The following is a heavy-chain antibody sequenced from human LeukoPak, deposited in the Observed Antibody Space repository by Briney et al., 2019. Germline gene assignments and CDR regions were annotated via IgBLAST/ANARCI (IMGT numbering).Heavy chain of an antibody. CDR2: INPSGGST. D-gene: IGHD3-10*01. J-gene: IGHJ4*02. CDR3: ARDLSITMVRAPFY. Sequence: ASVKVSCKASGYTFTSYYMHWVRQAPGQGLEWMGIINPSGGSTSYAQKFQGRVTMTRDTSISTAFMELSRLRSDDTAVYYCARDLSITMVRAPFYWGPGTPVTVSS. V-gene: IGHV1-46*01. CDR1: GYTFTSYY.